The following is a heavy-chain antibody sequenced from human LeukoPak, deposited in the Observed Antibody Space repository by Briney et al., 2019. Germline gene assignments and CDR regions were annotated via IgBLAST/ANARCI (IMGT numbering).Heavy chain of an antibody. D-gene: IGHD2-15*01. CDR1: GFTFSSYG. Sequence: GGSLRLSCAASGFTFSSYGMHWVRQAPGKGLEWVAVISYDGSNKYYADSVKGRFTISRDNSKNTLYLQMNSLRAEDTAVYYCAKDRPRFGGYVDYWGQGTLVTVSS. V-gene: IGHV3-30*18. CDR2: ISYDGSNK. J-gene: IGHJ4*02. CDR3: AKDRPRFGGYVDY.